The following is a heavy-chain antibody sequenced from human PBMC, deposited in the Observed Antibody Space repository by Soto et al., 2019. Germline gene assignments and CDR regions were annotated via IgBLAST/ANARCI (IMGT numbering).Heavy chain of an antibody. J-gene: IGHJ5*02. Sequence: SETLSLTCTVSGGSISSYYWSWIRQPPGKGLEWIGYIYHSGSTYYNPSLKSRVTISVDRPKNQFSLKLSSVTAADTAVYYCARVPDRWGQGTLVTVSS. CDR2: IYHSGST. V-gene: IGHV4-59*12. CDR3: ARVPDR. CDR1: GGSISSYY. D-gene: IGHD2-2*01.